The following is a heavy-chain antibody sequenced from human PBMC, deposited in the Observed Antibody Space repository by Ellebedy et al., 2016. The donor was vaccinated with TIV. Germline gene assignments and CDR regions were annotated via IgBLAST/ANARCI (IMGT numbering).Heavy chain of an antibody. Sequence: SETLSLTXTVSGGSISSYYWSWIRQPPGKGLEWIGYIYYSGSTNYNPSLKSRVTISVDTSKNQFSLKLSSVTAADTAVYYCARADSYGYFLHGFDYWGQGTLVTVSS. CDR3: ARADSYGYFLHGFDY. CDR1: GGSISSYY. J-gene: IGHJ4*02. D-gene: IGHD5-18*01. V-gene: IGHV4-59*01. CDR2: IYYSGST.